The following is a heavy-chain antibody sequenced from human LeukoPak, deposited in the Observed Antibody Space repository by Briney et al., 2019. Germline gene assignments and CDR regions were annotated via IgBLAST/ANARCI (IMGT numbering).Heavy chain of an antibody. V-gene: IGHV1-46*01. CDR1: GYTFTSYY. D-gene: IGHD5-12*01. J-gene: IGHJ4*02. CDR3: ARSGYDPNFDY. CDR2: INPSGGST. Sequence: ASVKVSFKASGYTFTSYYMHWVRQAPGQGLEWMGIINPSGGSTSYAQKFQGRVTMTRDMSTSTVYMELSSLRSEDTAVYYCARSGYDPNFDYWGQGTLVTVSS.